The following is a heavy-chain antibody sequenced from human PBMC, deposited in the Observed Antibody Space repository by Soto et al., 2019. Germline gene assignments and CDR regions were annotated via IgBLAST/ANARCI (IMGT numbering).Heavy chain of an antibody. Sequence: GGSLRLSCAASGFTFSSYGMHWVRQAPGKGLEWVAVIWYDGSNKYYADSVKGRFTISRDNSKNTLYLQMNSLRAEDTAVYYCARDKSRTIFGVVNRRGCDYWGQGTLVTVSS. D-gene: IGHD3-3*01. CDR1: GFTFSSYG. J-gene: IGHJ4*02. CDR2: IWYDGSNK. CDR3: ARDKSRTIFGVVNRRGCDY. V-gene: IGHV3-33*01.